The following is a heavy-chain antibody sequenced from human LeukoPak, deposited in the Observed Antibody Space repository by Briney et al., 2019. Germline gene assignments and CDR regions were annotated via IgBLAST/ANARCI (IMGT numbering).Heavy chain of an antibody. D-gene: IGHD1-26*01. CDR2: ISWNSGSI. CDR1: GFTFDDYA. CDR3: AKDIGDSGSYRGSDH. V-gene: IGHV3-9*01. J-gene: IGHJ4*02. Sequence: GGSLRLSCAASGFTFDDYAMHWVRQAPGKGLEWVSGISWNSGSIGYADSVKGRFTISRDNAKNSLYLQMNSLRAEDTALYYCAKDIGDSGSYRGSDHWGQGTLVTVSS.